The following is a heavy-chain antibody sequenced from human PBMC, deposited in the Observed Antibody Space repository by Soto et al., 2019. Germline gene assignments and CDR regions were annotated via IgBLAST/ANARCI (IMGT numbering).Heavy chain of an antibody. V-gene: IGHV3-11*01. J-gene: IGHJ4*02. CDR1: GFTFSDYY. Sequence: QVQLVESGGGLVKPGGSLRLSCAASGFTFSDYYMSWIRQAPGKGLEWLSYISISGGTIYYADSVKGRFSISRDNDKNSLYLQLSSLRAEDTAVYFCARERARVFDSWGQGTLVTVSS. CDR2: ISISGGTI. CDR3: ARERARVFDS.